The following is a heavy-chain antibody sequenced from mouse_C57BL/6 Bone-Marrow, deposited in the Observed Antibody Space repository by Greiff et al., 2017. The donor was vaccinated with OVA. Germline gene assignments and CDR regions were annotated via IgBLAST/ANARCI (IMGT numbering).Heavy chain of an antibody. J-gene: IGHJ2*01. CDR1: GFTFTDYY. CDR2: IRNKANGYTT. V-gene: IGHV7-3*01. CDR3: ARSSNWDFDY. D-gene: IGHD4-1*02. Sequence: DVMLVESGGGLVQPGGSLSFSCAASGFTFTDYYMSWVRQPPGKALEWLGFIRNKANGYTTEYSASVKGRFTIYRDKSQSILYLQLNALRAEDIATYYCARSSNWDFDYWGQGTTLTVSS.